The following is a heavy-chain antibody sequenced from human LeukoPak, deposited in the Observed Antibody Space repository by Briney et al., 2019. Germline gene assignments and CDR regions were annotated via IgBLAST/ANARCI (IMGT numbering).Heavy chain of an antibody. CDR3: ARNFGDFWSGNDYNWFDP. D-gene: IGHD3-3*01. CDR2: IIPILGIA. CDR1: GGTFSSYA. V-gene: IGHV1-69*04. J-gene: IGHJ5*02. Sequence: SVKVSCKASGGTFSSYAISWVRQAPGQGLEWMGGIIPILGIANYAQKFQGRVTITADKSTSTAYMELSRLTSDDTAVYYCARNFGDFWSGNDYNWFDPWGQGTLVTVSS.